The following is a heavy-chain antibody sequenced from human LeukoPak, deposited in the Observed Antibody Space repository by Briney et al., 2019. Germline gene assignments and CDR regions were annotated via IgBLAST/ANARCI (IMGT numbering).Heavy chain of an antibody. D-gene: IGHD3-10*01. V-gene: IGHV1-69*06. J-gene: IGHJ3*02. CDR3: ARVEPGAQRFGAFDI. Sequence: ASVKVSCKASGGTFSSYAISWVRQAPGQGLEWMGGIIPIFGTANYAQKFQGRVTITADKSTSTAYMELSSLRSEDTAVYYCARVEPGAQRFGAFDIWGQGTMVTVSS. CDR1: GGTFSSYA. CDR2: IIPIFGTA.